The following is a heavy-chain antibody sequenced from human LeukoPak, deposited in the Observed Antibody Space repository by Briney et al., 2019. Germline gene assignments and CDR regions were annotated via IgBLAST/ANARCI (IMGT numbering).Heavy chain of an antibody. D-gene: IGHD3-16*02. CDR3: ARDDRIYDYVWGSYRRTTFDY. J-gene: IGHJ4*02. CDR2: INPNSGGT. V-gene: IGHV1-2*02. Sequence: ASVKVSCKASGYTFTGYYMHWVRQAPGQGLEWMGWINPNSGGTNYAQKFQGRVTMTTDTSTSTAYMELRSLRSDDTAVYYCARDDRIYDYVWGSYRRTTFDYWGQGTLVTVSS. CDR1: GYTFTGYY.